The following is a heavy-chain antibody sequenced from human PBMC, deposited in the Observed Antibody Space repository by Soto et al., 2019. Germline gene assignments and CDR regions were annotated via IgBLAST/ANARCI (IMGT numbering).Heavy chain of an antibody. CDR1: GSTVSNIY. Sequence: GGPLRLSYAASGSTVSNIYMSWVRQAPGKGLEWVSLIYSSGGTYHADSVKGRFTISRDNSKNTLYLQMNSLRADDTAVYYCARGNAFDIWGQGTMVTVS. J-gene: IGHJ3*02. V-gene: IGHV3-53*01. CDR2: IYSSGGT. CDR3: ARGNAFDI.